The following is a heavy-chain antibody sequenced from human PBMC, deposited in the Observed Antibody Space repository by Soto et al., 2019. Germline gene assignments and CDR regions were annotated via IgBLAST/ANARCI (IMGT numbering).Heavy chain of an antibody. CDR1: GYSFTSYW. J-gene: IGHJ5*02. Sequence: GESLKISCKDSGYSFTSYWISWVRQMPGKGLEWMGRIDPSDSYTNYSPSFQGHVTISADKSISTAYLQWSSLKASDTAMYYCARRVYSSSWPKGNWFDPWGQGTLVTVSS. V-gene: IGHV5-10-1*01. CDR2: IDPSDSYT. CDR3: ARRVYSSSWPKGNWFDP. D-gene: IGHD6-13*01.